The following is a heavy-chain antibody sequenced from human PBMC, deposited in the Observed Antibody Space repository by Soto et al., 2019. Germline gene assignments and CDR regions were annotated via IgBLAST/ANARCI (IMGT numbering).Heavy chain of an antibody. J-gene: IGHJ4*02. D-gene: IGHD6-6*01. CDR3: AKSLRADGYSSSYSFDY. CDR1: GFTFSSYA. V-gene: IGHV3-23*01. Sequence: GGSLRLSCAASGFTFSSYAMSWVRQAPGKGLEWVSAISGSGGSTYYADSVKGRFTISRDNSKNTLYLQMNSLRAEDTAVYYCAKSLRADGYSSSYSFDYWGQGTLVTVSS. CDR2: ISGSGGST.